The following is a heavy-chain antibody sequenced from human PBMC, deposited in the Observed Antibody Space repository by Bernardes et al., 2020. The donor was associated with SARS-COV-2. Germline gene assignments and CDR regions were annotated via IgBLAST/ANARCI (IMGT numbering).Heavy chain of an antibody. CDR3: ARGYITMVRGTFDP. CDR2: INPNSAGT. D-gene: IGHD3-10*01. V-gene: IGHV1-2*02. Sequence: ASVKVSCKTSGYTFSGYYLHWVRQAPGQGLEWMGWINPNSAGTNYAQKFQGRVTMTTDTSSSTAYMELSRLRSDDTAVYYCARGYITMVRGTFDPWGQGTLVTVSS. CDR1: GYTFSGYY. J-gene: IGHJ5*02.